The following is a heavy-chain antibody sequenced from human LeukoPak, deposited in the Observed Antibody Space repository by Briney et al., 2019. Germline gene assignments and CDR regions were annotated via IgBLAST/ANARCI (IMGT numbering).Heavy chain of an antibody. CDR3: ARENGGSYFYMDV. Sequence: GGSLRLSCAASGFTFDNSWIHWVRQGPGRGLEWVAVISYDGSNKYYADSVKGRFTISRDNSKNTLYLQMNSLRAEDTAVYYCARENGGSYFYMDVWGKGTTVTVSS. J-gene: IGHJ6*03. V-gene: IGHV3-30-3*01. D-gene: IGHD1-1*01. CDR2: ISYDGSNK. CDR1: GFTFDNSW.